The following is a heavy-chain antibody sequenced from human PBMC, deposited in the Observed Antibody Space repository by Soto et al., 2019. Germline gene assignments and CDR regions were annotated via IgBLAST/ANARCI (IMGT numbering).Heavy chain of an antibody. J-gene: IGHJ6*02. Sequence: GESLKISCKGSGYSFTSYWIGWVRQMPGKGLEWMGIIYPGDSDTRYSLSFQGQVTISADKSISTAYLQWSSLKASDTAMYYCARTLTYYYDSSSRGYGMDVWGQGTTVTVSS. CDR2: IYPGDSDT. CDR1: GYSFTSYW. V-gene: IGHV5-51*01. CDR3: ARTLTYYYDSSSRGYGMDV. D-gene: IGHD3-22*01.